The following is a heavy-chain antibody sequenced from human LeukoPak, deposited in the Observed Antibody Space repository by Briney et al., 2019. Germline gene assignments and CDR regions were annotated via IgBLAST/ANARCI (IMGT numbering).Heavy chain of an antibody. CDR2: INPNSGST. CDR3: ARTSYGDYNFDY. Sequence: ASVKVSCKASGYTFTGYYMHWVRQAPGQGLEWMGRINPNSGSTNYAQKFQGRVTMTRDTSISTAYMELSRLRSDDTAVYYCARTSYGDYNFDYWGQGTLVTVSS. D-gene: IGHD4-17*01. CDR1: GYTFTGYY. J-gene: IGHJ4*02. V-gene: IGHV1-2*06.